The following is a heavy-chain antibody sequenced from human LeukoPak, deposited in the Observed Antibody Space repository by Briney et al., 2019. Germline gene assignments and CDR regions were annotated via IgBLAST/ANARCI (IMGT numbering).Heavy chain of an antibody. CDR2: IYFNGSA. J-gene: IGHJ4*02. CDR1: GGFISTYC. V-gene: IGHV4-59*01. CDR3: ARDLGITGYYPFDY. D-gene: IGHD3-9*01. Sequence: SETLSLTCTVSGGFISTYCWNWIRQSPGKGLEWIGYIYFNGSAKYNPSLKSPVTMSVDTSKNQFSLILNSVTAAGTAVYYCARDLGITGYYPFDYWGQGILVTVSS.